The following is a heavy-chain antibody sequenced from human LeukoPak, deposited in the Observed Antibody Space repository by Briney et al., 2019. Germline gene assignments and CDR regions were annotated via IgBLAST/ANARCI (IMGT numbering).Heavy chain of an antibody. CDR2: ISGSGGST. J-gene: IGHJ4*02. V-gene: IGHV3-23*01. CDR3: AKTPDHRGYFAAFDY. Sequence: GGSLRLSCAASGFTFSSYAMSWVRQAPGKGLEWVSVISGSGGSTYYADSVKGRFTISRDNSKNTIYLQMNSLRAEDTAIYYCAKTPDHRGYFAAFDYWGQGTLVTVSS. D-gene: IGHD3-22*01. CDR1: GFTFSSYA.